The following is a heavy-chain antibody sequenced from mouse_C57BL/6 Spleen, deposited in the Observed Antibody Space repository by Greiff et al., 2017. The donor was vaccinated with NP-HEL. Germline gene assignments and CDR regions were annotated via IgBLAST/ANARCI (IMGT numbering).Heavy chain of an antibody. CDR1: GFSLSTSGMG. V-gene: IGHV8-12*01. CDR2: IYWDDDK. CDR3: ARSSYYYGSSYDYAMDY. D-gene: IGHD1-1*01. J-gene: IGHJ4*01. Sequence: QVTLKESGPGILQSSQTLSLTCSFSGFSLSTSGMGVSWIRQPSGKGLEWLAHIYWDDDKRYHPSLKSRLTISKDTSRNQVFLKITSVDTADTATYYCARSSYYYGSSYDYAMDYWGQGTSVTVSS.